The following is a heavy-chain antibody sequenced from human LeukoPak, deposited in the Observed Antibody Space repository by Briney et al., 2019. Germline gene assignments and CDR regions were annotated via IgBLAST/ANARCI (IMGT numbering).Heavy chain of an antibody. J-gene: IGHJ4*02. CDR2: ISGHNGNT. CDR3: ARVGYCSGPICFPPAATGMLDS. D-gene: IGHD2-2*01. V-gene: IGHV1-18*01. CDR1: GYTFTSYG. Sequence: GASVKVSCKAYGYTFTSYGISWVRRAPGQGLEWMGWISGHNGNTTYAQNLQGRVTMTTDTSTNTAYMELRSLRSDDTAVYFCARVGYCSGPICFPPAATGMLDSWGQGTLVTVSS.